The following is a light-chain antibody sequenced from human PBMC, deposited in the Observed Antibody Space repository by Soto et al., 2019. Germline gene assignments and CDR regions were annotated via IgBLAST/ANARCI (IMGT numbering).Light chain of an antibody. Sequence: QSVLTQPPSVSGAPGQRVTISCTGSSSNIGAGYDVHWYQQLPGTAPKLLIYGNSNRPSGVPDRFSGSKSGTSASLAITGLQAEDEADYYCQSYDSSLSGPEVVFGGGTNLTVL. CDR2: GNS. J-gene: IGLJ2*01. V-gene: IGLV1-40*01. CDR3: QSYDSSLSGPEVV. CDR1: SSNIGAGYD.